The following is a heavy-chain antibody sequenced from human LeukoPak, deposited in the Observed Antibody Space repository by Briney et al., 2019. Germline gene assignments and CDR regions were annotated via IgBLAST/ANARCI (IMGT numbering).Heavy chain of an antibody. CDR1: GYTFTDYY. Sequence: ASVXVSCKASGYTFTDYYMHWVPQAPGKGGEGMGLVDPEDGETIYAEKFQGRFTITADTSTDTAYMELSSLRSEDTALYYCATVPNGGNPIDYWGQGTLVTVSS. J-gene: IGHJ4*02. CDR2: VDPEDGET. D-gene: IGHD2-8*01. V-gene: IGHV1-69-2*01. CDR3: ATVPNGGNPIDY.